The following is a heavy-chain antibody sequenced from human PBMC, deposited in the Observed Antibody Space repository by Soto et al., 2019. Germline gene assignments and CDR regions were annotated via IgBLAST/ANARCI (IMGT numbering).Heavy chain of an antibody. CDR1: GFTFNSFA. Sequence: QVHLVESGGGVVQPGRSLRLSCAASGFTFNSFAMHWVRQAPGKGLQWVALISYDGSSKYYADSVKGRFTISRDNSKNTPHLQMNRLRPEDTAVYYCARDGADETWQRRYVFDFWCLGTLVTVSS. CDR3: ARDGADETWQRRYVFDF. D-gene: IGHD5-12*01. CDR2: ISYDGSSK. V-gene: IGHV3-30*04. J-gene: IGHJ4*02.